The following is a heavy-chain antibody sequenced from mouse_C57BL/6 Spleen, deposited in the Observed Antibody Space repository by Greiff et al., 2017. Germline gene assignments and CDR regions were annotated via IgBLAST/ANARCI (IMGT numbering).Heavy chain of an antibody. D-gene: IGHD1-1*01. CDR3: ARSTTVVPYYAMDY. CDR2: INPNNGGT. Sequence: EVQLQQSGPELVKPGASVKIPCKASGYTFTDYNMDWVKQSHGKSLEWIGDINPNNGGTSYNQKFKGKATLTVDKSSSTAYMELRSLTSEDTAVYYCARSTTVVPYYAMDYWGQGTSVTVSS. CDR1: GYTFTDYN. J-gene: IGHJ4*01. V-gene: IGHV1-18*01.